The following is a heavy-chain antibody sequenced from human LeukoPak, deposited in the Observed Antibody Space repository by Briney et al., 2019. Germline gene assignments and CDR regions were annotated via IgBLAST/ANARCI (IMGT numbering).Heavy chain of an antibody. CDR2: IYYSGST. Sequence: ETLSLTCTVSGGSISSYYWSWIRQPPGKGLEWIGYIYYSGSTNYNPSLKSRVTISVDTSKNQFSLKLSSVTAADTAVYYCARDLPGVLDAFDIWGQGTMVTVSS. CDR3: ARDLPGVLDAFDI. J-gene: IGHJ3*02. CDR1: GGSISSYY. V-gene: IGHV4-59*12.